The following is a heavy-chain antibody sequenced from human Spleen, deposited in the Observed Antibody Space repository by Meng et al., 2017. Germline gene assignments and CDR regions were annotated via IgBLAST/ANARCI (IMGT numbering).Heavy chain of an antibody. CDR3: ARDYFRYYSYGYFDY. V-gene: IGHV3-48*03. Sequence: GGSLRLSCAASGFTFSSYDMNWVRQAPGKGLEWVSYMSGSGSTIYYADSVKGRFTISRDNAKNSLFLQMSSLRAEDTAVYYCARDYFRYYSYGYFDYWGQGTLVTVSS. D-gene: IGHD5-18*01. CDR2: MSGSGSTI. CDR1: GFTFSSYD. J-gene: IGHJ4*02.